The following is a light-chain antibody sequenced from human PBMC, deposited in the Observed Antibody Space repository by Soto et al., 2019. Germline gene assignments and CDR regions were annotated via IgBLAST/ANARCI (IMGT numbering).Light chain of an antibody. CDR1: NIGSKT. Sequence: SYELTQPPSVSVAPGQTARISCGGHNIGSKTVHWYQQMPGQAPVLVVYDDAHRPSGIPERFSGSNSGNTATLTISRVEAGDEAVYYCQVWDSASDQLYVLGNVNKVTV. CDR3: QVWDSASDQLYV. J-gene: IGLJ1*01. CDR2: DDA. V-gene: IGLV3-21*02.